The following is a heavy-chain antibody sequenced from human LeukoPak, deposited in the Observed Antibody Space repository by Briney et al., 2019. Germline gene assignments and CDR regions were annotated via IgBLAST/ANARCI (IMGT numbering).Heavy chain of an antibody. V-gene: IGHV4-59*08. CDR3: ARLRSREYFDY. CDR2: IYYSGST. CDR1: GGSISSYY. Sequence: PSETLSLTCTVSGGSISSYYWSWIRQPPGKGLEWIGYIYYSGSTNYNPSLKSRVTISVDTSKNQFSLKLSSVTAADTAVYYCARLRSREYFDYWGQGTLVTVSS. J-gene: IGHJ4*02.